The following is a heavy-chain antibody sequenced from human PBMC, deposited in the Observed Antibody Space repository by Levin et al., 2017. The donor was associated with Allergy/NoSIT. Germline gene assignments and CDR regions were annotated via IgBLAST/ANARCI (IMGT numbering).Heavy chain of an antibody. CDR1: GFTFSSYS. CDR2: ISSSSSTI. CDR3: ARFEVGYCSSTSCYEVY. V-gene: IGHV3-48*01. D-gene: IGHD2-2*01. J-gene: IGHJ4*02. Sequence: GGSLRLSCAASGFTFSSYSMNWVRQAPGKGLEWVSYISSSSSTIYYADSVKGRFTISRDNAKNSLYLQMNSLRAEDTAVYYCARFEVGYCSSTSCYEVYWGQGTLVTVSS.